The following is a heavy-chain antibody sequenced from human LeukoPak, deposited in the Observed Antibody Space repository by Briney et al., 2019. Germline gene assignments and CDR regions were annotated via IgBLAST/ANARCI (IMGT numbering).Heavy chain of an antibody. D-gene: IGHD3-22*01. CDR1: GGSISSSSFY. Sequence: PSETLSLTCAVSGGSISSSSFYWGWIRQPPGKGLEWIGSIYYSGSTYYNPSLKSRVTISVDTSKNQFSLKLSSVTAADTAVYYCARVVVVVDYFDYWGQGTLVTVSS. J-gene: IGHJ4*02. CDR3: ARVVVVVDYFDY. V-gene: IGHV4-39*07. CDR2: IYYSGST.